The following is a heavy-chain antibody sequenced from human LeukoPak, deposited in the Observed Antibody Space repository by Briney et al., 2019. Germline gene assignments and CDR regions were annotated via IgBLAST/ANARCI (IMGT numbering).Heavy chain of an antibody. Sequence: GGSLRLSXAASGFTFSSYWMSWVRQAPGKGLEWVANIKQDGSEKYYVDSVKGRFTISRDNAKNSLYLQMNSLRAEDTAVYYCASIFFWRGYYQMFDYWGQGTLVTVSS. CDR1: GFTFSSYW. J-gene: IGHJ4*02. CDR3: ASIFFWRGYYQMFDY. CDR2: IKQDGSEK. V-gene: IGHV3-7*01. D-gene: IGHD3-3*01.